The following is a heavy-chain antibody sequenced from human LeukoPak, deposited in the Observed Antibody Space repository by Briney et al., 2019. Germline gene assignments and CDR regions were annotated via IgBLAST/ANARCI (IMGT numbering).Heavy chain of an antibody. CDR3: ASGSDIVVVPAPSY. CDR1: GFTFSSYS. D-gene: IGHD2-2*01. CDR2: INSSSGYI. V-gene: IGHV3-21*01. Sequence: GGSLRLSCAASGFTFSSYSMNWDRQAPGKGLEWVSSINSSSGYIYYADSVKGRFTISRDNAKNSLYLQMNSLRAEDTAVYYCASGSDIVVVPAPSYWGKGTLVTVSS. J-gene: IGHJ4*02.